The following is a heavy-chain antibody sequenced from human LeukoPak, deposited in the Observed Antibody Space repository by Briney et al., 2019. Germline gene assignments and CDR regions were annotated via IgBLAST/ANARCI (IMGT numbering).Heavy chain of an antibody. D-gene: IGHD1-26*01. CDR3: ARVSSGSGTYYFDY. CDR2: IYHSGST. CDR1: GYSISSDSY. J-gene: IGHJ4*02. V-gene: IGHV4-38-2*01. Sequence: PSETLSLTCAVSGYSISSDSYWGWIRQPPGKGLEWIGSIYHSGSTYYNPFLQSRVTISVDTPKNQFSLRLSSVTAADTAVYYCARVSSGSGTYYFDYWGQGTLVTVSS.